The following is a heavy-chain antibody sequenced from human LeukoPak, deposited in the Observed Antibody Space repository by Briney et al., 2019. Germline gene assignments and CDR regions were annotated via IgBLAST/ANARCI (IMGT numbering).Heavy chain of an antibody. CDR3: ARQLGYDSSGFYSDY. Sequence: SETLSLTCTVSGGSISSSSYYWGWIRQPPGKGLEWIGSIYYSGSTYYNPSLKSRVTISVDTSKNQFSLKLSSVTAADTAVYYCARQLGYDSSGFYSDYWGQGTLVTVSS. V-gene: IGHV4-39*01. CDR1: GGSISSSSYY. CDR2: IYYSGST. D-gene: IGHD3-22*01. J-gene: IGHJ4*02.